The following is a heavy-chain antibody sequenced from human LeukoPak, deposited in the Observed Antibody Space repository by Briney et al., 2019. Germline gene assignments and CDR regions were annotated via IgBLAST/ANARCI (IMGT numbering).Heavy chain of an antibody. V-gene: IGHV3-43D*03. CDR1: GFTFDDYA. CDR2: ISWDGGST. J-gene: IGHJ4*02. Sequence: GGSLRLSCAASGFTFDDYAMHWVRPAPGKGLEWVSLISWDGGSTYYADSVKGRFTISRDNSKNSLYLQMNSLRAEDTALYYCAKDMAAYYYASGNIDYWGQGTLVTVSS. D-gene: IGHD3-10*01. CDR3: AKDMAAYYYASGNIDY.